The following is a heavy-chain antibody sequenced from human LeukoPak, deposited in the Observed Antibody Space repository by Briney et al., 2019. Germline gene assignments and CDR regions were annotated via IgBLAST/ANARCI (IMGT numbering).Heavy chain of an antibody. CDR2: VYYSGST. CDR3: TRSRSINYGDYGWFFY. J-gene: IGHJ4*02. Sequence: PGGSLRLSCAASGFTFSNAWMSWVRQAPGKGLEWIGYVYYSGSTIYNPSLKSRVAISVDTSKNQFSLNLTSVTAADTAVYFCTRSRSINYGDYGWFFYWGQGTLVTVS. D-gene: IGHD4-17*01. CDR1: GFTFSNAW. V-gene: IGHV4-59*08.